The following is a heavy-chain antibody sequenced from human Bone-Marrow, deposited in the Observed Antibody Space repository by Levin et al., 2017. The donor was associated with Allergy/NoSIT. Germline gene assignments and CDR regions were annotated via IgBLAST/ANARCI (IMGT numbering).Heavy chain of an antibody. D-gene: IGHD6-6*01. V-gene: IGHV3-23*01. CDR3: ATVRLSSSGAFDI. CDR1: GFTFSIYG. Sequence: LAGGSLRLCCEASGFTFSIYGMTWVRQAPGKGLEWVSSISDTGDRKYYADSVKGRFTISRDNSKNTLYLQMISLRADDTAVYYCATVRLSSSGAFDIWGQGTMVTVSS. J-gene: IGHJ3*02. CDR2: ISDTGDRK.